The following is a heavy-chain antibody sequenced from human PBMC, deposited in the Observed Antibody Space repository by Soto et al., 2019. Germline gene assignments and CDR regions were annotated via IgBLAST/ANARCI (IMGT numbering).Heavy chain of an antibody. J-gene: IGHJ4*02. Sequence: GSLRLSCAASGLTFSDYYMSWIRQAPGKGLEWVSSITSSGSTTYYTDSVKGRFTISRDNAKNSLYLQMNSLRAEDTAVYYCARERYSYGPYYFDYWGQGTLVTVSS. CDR1: GLTFSDYY. CDR3: ARERYSYGPYYFDY. V-gene: IGHV3-11*01. D-gene: IGHD5-18*01. CDR2: ITSSGSTT.